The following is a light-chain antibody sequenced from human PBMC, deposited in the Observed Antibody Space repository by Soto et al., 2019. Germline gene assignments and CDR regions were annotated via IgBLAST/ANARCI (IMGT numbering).Light chain of an antibody. J-gene: IGLJ1*01. CDR1: SSDVGGYNY. CDR3: SSHRGGDSHV. CDR2: GVT. V-gene: IGLV2-14*01. Sequence: QSALTQPASVSGSPGQSITISCTGTSSDVGGYNYVSWYQQYPGKAHKLMIYGVTNRPSGVSNRFSGSKTGNTASLIISGLQAEDEAYYCCSSHRGGDSHVFGTGTKLTVL.